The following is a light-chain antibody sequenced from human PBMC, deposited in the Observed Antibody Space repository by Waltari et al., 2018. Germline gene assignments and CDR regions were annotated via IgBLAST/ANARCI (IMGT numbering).Light chain of an antibody. CDR2: WAS. Sequence: DIVMTQSPDSLAVSLGERATINCKSSQSVLHSSNHKHHLAWYQQKPGQPPKLLIYWASTRESGVPDRFSGSGSGTDFTLTISSLQAEDVAVYYCQQYYSTCQFGQGTKVEIK. CDR3: QQYYSTCQ. J-gene: IGKJ1*01. V-gene: IGKV4-1*01. CDR1: QSVLHSSNHKHH.